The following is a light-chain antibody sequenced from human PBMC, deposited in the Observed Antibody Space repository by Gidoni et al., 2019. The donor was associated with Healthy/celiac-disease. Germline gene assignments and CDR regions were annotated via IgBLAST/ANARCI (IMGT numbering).Light chain of an antibody. V-gene: IGKV1-5*03. CDR1: QSISGW. J-gene: IGKJ3*01. CDR3: QQYNSPFT. CDR2: KAS. Sequence: DIQMTQSPSTLSASVGDRVTITCRASQSISGWLAWYQQKPGKAPKLLIYKASSLESGVPSRFSGRGSGTEFTLTISSLQPDDFATYYCQQYNSPFTFGPGTKVDIK.